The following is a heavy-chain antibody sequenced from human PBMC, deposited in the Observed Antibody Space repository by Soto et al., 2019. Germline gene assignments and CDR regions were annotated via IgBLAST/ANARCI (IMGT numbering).Heavy chain of an antibody. Sequence: ASVKVSCKASGYTFTSYGISWVRQAPGQGLEWMGWISAYNGNTNYAQKLQGRVTMTTDTSTSTAYMELRSLRSDDTAVYYCARASAYYDSSGYRTTPLYFDYWGQGTLVTVSA. V-gene: IGHV1-18*01. CDR3: ARASAYYDSSGYRTTPLYFDY. CDR1: GYTFTSYG. CDR2: ISAYNGNT. D-gene: IGHD3-22*01. J-gene: IGHJ4*02.